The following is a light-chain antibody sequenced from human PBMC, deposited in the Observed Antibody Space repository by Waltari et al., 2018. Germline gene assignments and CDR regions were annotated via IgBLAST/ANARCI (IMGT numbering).Light chain of an antibody. CDR1: QNVSRS. Sequence: IVLTQSPGTLSLSSGERATLSCRASQNVSRSLAWYQQKPGQAPRLLIYGASSRATGVPDRFSGSGSGTDFSLTISRLEPEDFAVYYCQHYVRLPVSFGQGTKVEIK. J-gene: IGKJ1*01. CDR3: QHYVRLPVS. CDR2: GAS. V-gene: IGKV3-20*01.